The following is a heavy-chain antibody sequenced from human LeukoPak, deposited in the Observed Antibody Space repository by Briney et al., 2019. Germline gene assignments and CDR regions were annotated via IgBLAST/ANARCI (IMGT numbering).Heavy chain of an antibody. CDR3: AREGEEGGYSGYDPYNWFDP. CDR2: ISAYNGNT. D-gene: IGHD5-12*01. Sequence: ASVKVSCKASGYTFTSYGISWVRQAPGQGLEWMGWISAYNGNTNYAQKLQGRVTMTTDTSTSTAYMELRSLRSDDTAVYYCAREGEEGGYSGYDPYNWFDPWGQGTLVTVSS. V-gene: IGHV1-18*01. CDR1: GYTFTSYG. J-gene: IGHJ5*02.